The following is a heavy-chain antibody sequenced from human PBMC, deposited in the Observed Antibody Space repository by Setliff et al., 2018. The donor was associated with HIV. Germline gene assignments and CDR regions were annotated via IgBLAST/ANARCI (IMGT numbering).Heavy chain of an antibody. Sequence: GGSLRLSCAATGLGFTTAWMSWVRQVPGKGLEWVGRIKDKANGGEIDYAAPLKGRFTISRDDSESMLYLEMNSLKTEDTGIYYCIADFLFWWSGFWGQGTVVTVSS. CDR1: GLGFTTAW. J-gene: IGHJ3*01. CDR2: IKDKANGGEI. CDR3: IADFLFWWSGF. D-gene: IGHD2-15*01. V-gene: IGHV3-15*01.